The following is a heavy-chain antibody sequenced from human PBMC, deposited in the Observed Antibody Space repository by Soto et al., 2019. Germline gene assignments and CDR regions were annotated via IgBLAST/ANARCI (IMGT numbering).Heavy chain of an antibody. Sequence: GESLKISCKCSGYSFTSYWISWVRQMPGKGLEWMGRIDPSDSYTNYSPSFQGHVTISADKSISTAYLQWSSLKASDTAMYYCASRPHYYDSSGLYYYGMDVWGQGTTVTVSS. J-gene: IGHJ6*02. D-gene: IGHD3-22*01. CDR2: IDPSDSYT. V-gene: IGHV5-10-1*01. CDR3: ASRPHYYDSSGLYYYGMDV. CDR1: GYSFTSYW.